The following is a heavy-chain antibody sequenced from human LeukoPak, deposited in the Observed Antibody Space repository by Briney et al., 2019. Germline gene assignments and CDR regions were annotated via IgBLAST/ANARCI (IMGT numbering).Heavy chain of an antibody. Sequence: SETLSLTCTVSGGSISSGSYYWRWIRQPAGKGLEWIGRIHASGSTRYNPSLKSRVTMSVDTSKNQFSLKLTSVTAADTALYFCARGMSAAYDYNWFDSWGQGTLVTVSS. CDR2: IHASGST. CDR1: GGSISSGSYY. D-gene: IGHD5-12*01. V-gene: IGHV4-61*02. J-gene: IGHJ5*01. CDR3: ARGMSAAYDYNWFDS.